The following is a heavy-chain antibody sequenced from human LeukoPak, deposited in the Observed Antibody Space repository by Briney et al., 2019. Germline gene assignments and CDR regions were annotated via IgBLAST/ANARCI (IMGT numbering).Heavy chain of an antibody. CDR3: ARGRRAAALRNWFDP. J-gene: IGHJ5*02. Sequence: SETLSLTCTVSGGSISSYYWSWIRQPPGKGLEWIGYIYYSGSTNYNPSLKSRVTISVDTSKNQFSLKLSSVTAADTAVYYCARGRRAAALRNWFDPWGQGTLVTVSS. CDR1: GGSISSYY. D-gene: IGHD6-13*01. V-gene: IGHV4-59*01. CDR2: IYYSGST.